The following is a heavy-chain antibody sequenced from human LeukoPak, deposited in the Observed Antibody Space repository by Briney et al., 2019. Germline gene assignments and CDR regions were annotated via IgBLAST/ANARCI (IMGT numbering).Heavy chain of an antibody. CDR1: GYTFTGYY. CDR3: ARVGCTNGVCDNGMDV. CDR2: INPNSGGT. D-gene: IGHD2-8*01. V-gene: IGHV1-2*04. J-gene: IGHJ6*02. Sequence: ASVRVSCKASGYTFTGYYMHWVRQASGQGLEWMGWINPNSGGTNYAQKFQGWVTMTRDTSISTAYMELSRLRSDDTAVYYCARVGCTNGVCDNGMDVWGQGTTVTVSS.